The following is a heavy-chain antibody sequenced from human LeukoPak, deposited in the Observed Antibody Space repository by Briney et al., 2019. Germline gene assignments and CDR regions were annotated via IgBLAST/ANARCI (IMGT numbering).Heavy chain of an antibody. CDR2: IYHSGST. Sequence: NPSETLSLTCAVSGYSISSGYYWGWIRQPPGKGLEWIGSIYHSGSTYYNPSLKSRVTISVDTSKNQFSLKLSSVTAADTAVYYCARPSYGQISDFDYWGQGTLVTVSS. J-gene: IGHJ4*02. CDR1: GYSISSGYY. CDR3: ARPSYGQISDFDY. V-gene: IGHV4-38-2*01. D-gene: IGHD4-17*01.